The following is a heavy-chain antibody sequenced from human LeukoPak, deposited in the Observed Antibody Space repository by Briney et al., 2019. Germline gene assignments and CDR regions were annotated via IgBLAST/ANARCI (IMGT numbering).Heavy chain of an antibody. CDR2: TYYSGST. Sequence: SETLSLTCTVSGGSIRSTAYYWGWIRQPPGKGLEWIGTTYYSGSTNYNPSLKSRVTISLDMSKNQFSLKLNSVTAADTAMYYCARHPQPFDIWGHGTMVTVSS. J-gene: IGHJ3*02. D-gene: IGHD6-13*01. CDR3: ARHPQPFDI. CDR1: GGSIRSTAYY. V-gene: IGHV4-39*01.